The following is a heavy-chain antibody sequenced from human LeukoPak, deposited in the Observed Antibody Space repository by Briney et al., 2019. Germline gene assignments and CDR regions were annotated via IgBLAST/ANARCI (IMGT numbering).Heavy chain of an antibody. CDR2: IWYDGSNK. CDR3: ARDWSQWLTLYYYYGMDV. D-gene: IGHD6-19*01. J-gene: IGHJ6*02. CDR1: GFTFSSYG. Sequence: GRSRRLSCAASGFTFSSYGMPWVRKAPGKGLEWVAVIWYDGSNKYYADSVKGRFTISRDNYKNTLYLQMNSLRAEDTAVYYCARDWSQWLTLYYYYGMDVWGQGTTVTVSS. V-gene: IGHV3-33*01.